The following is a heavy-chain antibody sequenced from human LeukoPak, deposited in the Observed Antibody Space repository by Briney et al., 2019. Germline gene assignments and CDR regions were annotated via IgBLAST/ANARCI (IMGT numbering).Heavy chain of an antibody. CDR2: IYYSGST. CDR3: ARGAILTGYYFDY. J-gene: IGHJ4*02. Sequence: SETLSLTCTVSGGSISSSSYYWGWIRQPPGKGLEWIGSIYYSGSTYYNPSLKSRVTISVDTSKNQFSLKLSSVTAADTAVYYCARGAILTGYYFDYWGQGTLVTVSS. CDR1: GGSISSSSYY. V-gene: IGHV4-39*07. D-gene: IGHD3-9*01.